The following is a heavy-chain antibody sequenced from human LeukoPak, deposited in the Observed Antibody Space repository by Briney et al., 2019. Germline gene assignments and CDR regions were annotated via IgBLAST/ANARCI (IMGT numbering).Heavy chain of an antibody. D-gene: IGHD2-15*01. CDR3: ARGAPVAGPYYFDY. CDR1: GDTFSNFV. J-gene: IGHJ4*02. V-gene: IGHV1-18*01. CDR2: ISAYNGNT. Sequence: ASVKVSCKTSGDTFSNFVISWVRQAPGQGLEWMGWISAYNGNTNYAQKLQGRVTMTTDTSTSTAYMELRSLRSDDTAVYYCARGAPVAGPYYFDYWGQGALVTVSS.